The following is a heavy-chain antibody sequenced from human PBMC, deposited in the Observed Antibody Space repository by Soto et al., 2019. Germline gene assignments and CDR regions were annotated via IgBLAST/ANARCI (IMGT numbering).Heavy chain of an antibody. CDR3: ARGIVFGSSWYFAY. CDR2: IYYSGST. CDR1: GGSISGGGYY. V-gene: IGHV4-31*03. Sequence: SETLSLTCTVSGGSISGGGYYWSWIRQHPGKGLEWIGYIYYSGSTYYNPSLKSRVTISVDTPKNQFSLKLSSVTAADTAVYYCARGIVFGSSWYFAYWGQGTLVTVSS. J-gene: IGHJ4*02. D-gene: IGHD6-13*01.